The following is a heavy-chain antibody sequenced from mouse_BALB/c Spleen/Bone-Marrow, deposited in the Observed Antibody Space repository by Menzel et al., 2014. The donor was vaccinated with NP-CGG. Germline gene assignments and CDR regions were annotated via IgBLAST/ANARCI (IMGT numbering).Heavy chain of an antibody. D-gene: IGHD1-1*01. V-gene: IGHV2-9-2*01. J-gene: IGHJ1*01. CDR1: GFSITAYD. CDR3: VRGNYYGSTYWYFDV. CDR2: IWTGGGT. Sequence: QVQLKQSGPGLVAPSQSLSITCTVSGFSITAYDVHWIRQPPGKGLEWLGVIWTGGGTSCHSAFMSRLSTSKDNSKSQVFLTLNSLQTDDTAIYYCVRGNYYGSTYWYFDVWGAGTTVTVSS.